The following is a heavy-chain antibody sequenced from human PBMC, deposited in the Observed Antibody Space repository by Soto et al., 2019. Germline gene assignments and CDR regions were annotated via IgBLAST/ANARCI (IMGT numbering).Heavy chain of an antibody. V-gene: IGHV3-33*06. CDR1: GFTFSSYG. CDR3: AKTDYGDYGVVDY. CDR2: IWYDGSNK. D-gene: IGHD4-17*01. Sequence: GGSLRLSCAASGFTFSSYGMHWVRQAPGKGLEWVAVIWYDGSNKYYADSVKGRFTISRDNSKNTLYLQMNSLRAEDTAVYYCAKTDYGDYGVVDYWGQGTLVTVSS. J-gene: IGHJ4*02.